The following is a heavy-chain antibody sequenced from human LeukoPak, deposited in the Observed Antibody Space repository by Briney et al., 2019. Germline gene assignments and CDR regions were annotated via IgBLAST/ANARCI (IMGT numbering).Heavy chain of an antibody. CDR1: GFTFSDYY. J-gene: IGHJ6*03. CDR2: ISSSGSTI. V-gene: IGHV3-11*04. D-gene: IGHD3-10*01. CDR3: ARIHYYGSGSYYNPLYYYYYYMDV. Sequence: PGGSLRLSCAASGFTFSDYYMSWIRQAPGKGLEWVSYISSSGSTIYYADSVKGRFTISRDNAKNSLYLQMNSLRAEDTAVYYCARIHYYGSGSYYNPLYYYYYYMDVWGKGTTVTISS.